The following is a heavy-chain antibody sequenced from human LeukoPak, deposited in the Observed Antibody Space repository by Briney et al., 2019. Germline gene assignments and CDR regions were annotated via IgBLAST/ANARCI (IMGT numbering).Heavy chain of an antibody. J-gene: IGHJ5*02. D-gene: IGHD6-6*01. CDR3: ARDALLRIAARQRDFWFDP. V-gene: IGHV1-2*02. Sequence: ASVKVSCKASGYTFTGYYMHWVRQAPGQGLEWMGWINPNSGGTNYAQKFQGRVTITRDTSISTAYMELSRLRSDDTAVYYCARDALLRIAARQRDFWFDPRGQGTPVTVSS. CDR1: GYTFTGYY. CDR2: INPNSGGT.